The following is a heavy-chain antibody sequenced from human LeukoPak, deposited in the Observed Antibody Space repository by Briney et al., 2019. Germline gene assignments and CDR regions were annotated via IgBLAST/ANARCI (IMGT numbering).Heavy chain of an antibody. Sequence: GGSPRLSCAASGLTFDDYGMSWVRQAPGKGREWVSGINWSGGSTGYADSVKGRFTISRDNAKNSLYLQMNSMRAEDTALYYCARLGYCSSTSCYVNYYYYMDVWGKGTTVTVSS. CDR1: GLTFDDYG. J-gene: IGHJ6*03. V-gene: IGHV3-20*04. D-gene: IGHD2-2*01. CDR3: ARLGYCSSTSCYVNYYYYMDV. CDR2: INWSGGST.